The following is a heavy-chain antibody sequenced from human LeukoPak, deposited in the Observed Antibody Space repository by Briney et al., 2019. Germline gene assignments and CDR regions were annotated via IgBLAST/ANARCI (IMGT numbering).Heavy chain of an antibody. J-gene: IGHJ5*02. V-gene: IGHV3-66*01. D-gene: IGHD3-10*01. CDR1: GFTFDDYA. CDR2: IYSGGST. Sequence: GRSLRLSCAASGFTFDDYAMHWVRQAPGKGLEWVSVIYSGGSTYYADSMKGRFTISRDNSKNTLYLQMNSLRAEDTAVYYCASAIWFGELLGWFDPWGQGTLVTVSS. CDR3: ASAIWFGELLGWFDP.